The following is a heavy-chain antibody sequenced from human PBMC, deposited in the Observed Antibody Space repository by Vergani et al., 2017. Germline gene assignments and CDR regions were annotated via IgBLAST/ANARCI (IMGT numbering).Heavy chain of an antibody. CDR3: AREGHLVGPDLDY. CDR2: MKEDGADK. D-gene: IGHD1-26*01. CDR1: GFKLDEYW. J-gene: IGHJ4*02. Sequence: EVHLVESGGGLVQPGGSLRLSCVGSGFKLDEYWMSWVRQAPGTGLEWVADMKEDGADKKYVDSVKGRFTISRDNAKNSLFLQMNSLRAEDTAVYFCAREGHLVGPDLDYLGQGALVTVSS. V-gene: IGHV3-7*01.